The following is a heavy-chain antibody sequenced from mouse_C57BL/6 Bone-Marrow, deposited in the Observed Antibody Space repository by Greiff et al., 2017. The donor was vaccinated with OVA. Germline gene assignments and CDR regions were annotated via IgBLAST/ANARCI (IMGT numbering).Heavy chain of an antibody. Sequence: EVKLMESEGGLVQPGSSMKLSCTASGFTFSDYYMAWVRQVPGKGLEWVANINYDGSSTYYLDSLKSRFIISRDNAKNILYLQMSSLKSEDTATYYCAREGGAVPYYYAMDYWGQGTSVTVSS. J-gene: IGHJ4*01. V-gene: IGHV5-16*01. CDR1: GFTFSDYY. CDR3: AREGGAVPYYYAMDY. CDR2: INYDGSST.